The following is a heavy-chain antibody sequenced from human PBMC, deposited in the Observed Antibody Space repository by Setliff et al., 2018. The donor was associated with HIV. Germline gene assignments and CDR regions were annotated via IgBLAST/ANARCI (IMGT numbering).Heavy chain of an antibody. Sequence: PSETLSLTCTVSGGSICSYYWSWIRQPPGKGLEWFGYIHYSGSTNYNPSLKSRVTISVDTSTNQFSMKLISVTAADTAVYYCARNRDYYDSSCYYSDYFDYWGYGPLVTVSS. D-gene: IGHD3-22*01. J-gene: IGHJ4*01. V-gene: IGHV4-59*01. CDR2: IHYSGST. CDR1: GGSICSYY. CDR3: ARNRDYYDSSCYYSDYFDY.